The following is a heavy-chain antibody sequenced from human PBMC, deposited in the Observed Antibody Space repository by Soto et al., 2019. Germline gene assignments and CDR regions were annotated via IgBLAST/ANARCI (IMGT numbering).Heavy chain of an antibody. V-gene: IGHV1-69*01. CDR2: VIPIFGTP. CDR3: ARSGSQKSYYYDMDV. CDR1: GGTFSSYA. Sequence: QVQLVQSGAEVKKPGSSVKVSCKASGGTFSSYAISWVRQAPGQGLEWMGGVIPIFGTPTYAQKFRGRVTITADESTSTAYMDLSSLRYDDTAIYYCARSGSQKSYYYDMDVWGQGTTVTVSS. J-gene: IGHJ6*02. D-gene: IGHD3-10*01.